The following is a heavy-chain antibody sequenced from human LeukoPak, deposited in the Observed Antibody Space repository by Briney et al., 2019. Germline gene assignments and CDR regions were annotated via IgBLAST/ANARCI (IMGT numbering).Heavy chain of an antibody. D-gene: IGHD3-3*01. J-gene: IGHJ4*02. CDR1: GFTFSDYS. Sequence: GGSLRLSCVASGFTFSDYSLNWVRQAPGKGLEWISYIGSAIYYADSVKGRFTISRDNAKNSLFLQMNSLRAEDTAVYYCAKEEWLLAVYFDYWGQGTLVTVSS. CDR2: IGSAI. V-gene: IGHV3-48*01. CDR3: AKEEWLLAVYFDY.